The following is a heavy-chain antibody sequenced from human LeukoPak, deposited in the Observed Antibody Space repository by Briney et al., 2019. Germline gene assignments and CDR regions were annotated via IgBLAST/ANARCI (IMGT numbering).Heavy chain of an antibody. CDR3: ARSDIVGELDY. J-gene: IGHJ4*02. V-gene: IGHV3-30*04. CDR1: GFTFSSYA. Sequence: GGSLRLSCAASGFTFSSYAMYWVRQAPGKGLEWVAVISYDGSDKFYADSVKGRFTISRDSSKNTLYLQMNSLRPEDTAVYYCARSDIVGELDYWGQGTLVTVSS. D-gene: IGHD1-26*01. CDR2: ISYDGSDK.